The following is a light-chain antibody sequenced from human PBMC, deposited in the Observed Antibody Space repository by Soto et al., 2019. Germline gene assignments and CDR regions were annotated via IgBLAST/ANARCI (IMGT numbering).Light chain of an antibody. CDR1: QGISSY. CDR2: TAS. J-gene: IGKJ1*01. Sequence: DIQMTQSPSTLSASVGDRVTITCRASQGISSYLAWYQQKPGKAPKLLISTASTLQSGVPSRFSGSGSGTDFTLTISSLQPEDFATYYCQQSYSTPRTFGQGTKVDIK. CDR3: QQSYSTPRT. V-gene: IGKV1-39*01.